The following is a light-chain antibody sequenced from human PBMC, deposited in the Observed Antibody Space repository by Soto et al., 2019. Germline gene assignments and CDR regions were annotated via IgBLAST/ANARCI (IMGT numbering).Light chain of an antibody. Sequence: EVVLTQSPGTLSLSPGERATLSCRASQSVSNKYLAWYQQNPGQAPRLLIFGSSDLATGMPDRFSGSGSGTDFNHTSSRLEHEDFAVYYCEQYGSSPPNTFGQGTKLEIK. CDR1: QSVSNKY. CDR3: EQYGSSPPNT. CDR2: GSS. V-gene: IGKV3-20*01. J-gene: IGKJ2*01.